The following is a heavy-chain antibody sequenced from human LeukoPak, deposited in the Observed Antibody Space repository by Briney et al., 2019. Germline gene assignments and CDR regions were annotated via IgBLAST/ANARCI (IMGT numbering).Heavy chain of an antibody. D-gene: IGHD7-27*01. J-gene: IGHJ3*01. V-gene: IGHV3-7*01. CDR3: ARGGGGNWDDVFDV. CDR2: IKQDESEK. Sequence: GGSLRLSCAASGYTSSSYWMNWVRQAPRKGLEWVANIKQDESEKYYVDSAKGRFTISRDNAKNSVYLQMDTLRVEDTAVYYCARGGGGNWDDVFDVWGQGTMVTVSA. CDR1: GYTSSSYW.